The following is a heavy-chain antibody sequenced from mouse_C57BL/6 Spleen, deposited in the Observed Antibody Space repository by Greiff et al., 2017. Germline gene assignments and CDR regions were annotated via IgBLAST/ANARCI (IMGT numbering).Heavy chain of an antibody. D-gene: IGHD4-1*01. Sequence: EVKLMESEGGLVQPGSSMKLSCTASGFTFSDYYMAWVRQVPETGLEWVANVNYDGSSTYYLDSLKSRFILSRDNAKNILYLQMSSLKSEDTATYYCAREGWDGDYFDYWGQGTTLTVSS. CDR3: AREGWDGDYFDY. V-gene: IGHV5-16*01. J-gene: IGHJ2*01. CDR2: VNYDGSST. CDR1: GFTFSDYY.